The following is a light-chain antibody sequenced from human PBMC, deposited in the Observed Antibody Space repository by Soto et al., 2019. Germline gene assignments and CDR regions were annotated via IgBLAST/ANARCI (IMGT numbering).Light chain of an antibody. CDR1: QFISSW. CDR3: QQYNSYPWT. J-gene: IGKJ1*01. Sequence: DIQMTQSPSTLSASVGDRVTITCRASQFISSWLAWYQQKPGKVPKLLISHASNLESGVPSRFSGSGSGTEFTLTISSLQPDDFATYYCQQYNSYPWTFGQGTKVDIK. V-gene: IGKV1-5*01. CDR2: HAS.